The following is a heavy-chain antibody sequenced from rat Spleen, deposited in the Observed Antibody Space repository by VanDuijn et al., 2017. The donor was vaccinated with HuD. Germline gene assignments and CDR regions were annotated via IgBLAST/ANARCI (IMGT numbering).Heavy chain of an antibody. CDR3: ARASAGWYFDF. CDR2: INSAGST. CDR1: GYSITSGYG. J-gene: IGHJ1*01. Sequence: EVQLQESGPGLVKPSQSLSLTCSVTGYSITSGYGWNWIRKFPGNKLEWMGYINSAGSTKYNPPLKSQISITRDTSKNQFFLQLTSVTTEDTATYYCARASAGWYFDFWGPGTMVTVSS. V-gene: IGHV3-3*01.